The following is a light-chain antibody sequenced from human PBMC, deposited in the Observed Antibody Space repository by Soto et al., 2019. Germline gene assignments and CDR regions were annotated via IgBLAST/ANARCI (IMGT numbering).Light chain of an antibody. V-gene: IGKV1-17*01. CDR1: QYIRSD. J-gene: IGKJ1*01. Sequence: DIQMTQCPSSLSASVGDRVTITCRASQYIRSDLGWCQQKPGKAPKRRIYAASNLQSGVPSRFSGSGSGTAFTLTISSLRPENLATYSCVQVHNYPPTLGHGTKVEI. CDR3: VQVHNYPPT. CDR2: AAS.